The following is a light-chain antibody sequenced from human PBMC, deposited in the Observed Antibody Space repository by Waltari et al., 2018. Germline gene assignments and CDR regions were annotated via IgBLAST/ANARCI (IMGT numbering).Light chain of an antibody. CDR2: AAS. J-gene: IGKJ2*01. Sequence: DIQMTQSPSSLSASVGDRITISCRASQTIRTYLNWYQQRPGEAPKILISAASTLRGGAPSRFSGSVSGTDFTLTISSLQPEDSAVYFCQQFNTQYSFGQGTKLEIK. CDR1: QTIRTY. CDR3: QQFNTQYS. V-gene: IGKV1-39*01.